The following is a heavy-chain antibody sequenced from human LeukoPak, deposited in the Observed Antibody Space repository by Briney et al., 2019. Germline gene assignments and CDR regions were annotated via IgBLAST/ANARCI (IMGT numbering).Heavy chain of an antibody. CDR3: AKGMYYYGSGSSGDY. Sequence: GGSLRLSCAASGFTFSSYAMSWVRQAPGKGLEWVSAVSGSGGSTYYADSVKGRFTISRDNSKNMLYLQMNSLRAEETAVYYCAKGMYYYGSGSSGDYWGQGTLVTVSS. D-gene: IGHD3-10*01. CDR2: VSGSGGST. CDR1: GFTFSSYA. J-gene: IGHJ4*02. V-gene: IGHV3-23*01.